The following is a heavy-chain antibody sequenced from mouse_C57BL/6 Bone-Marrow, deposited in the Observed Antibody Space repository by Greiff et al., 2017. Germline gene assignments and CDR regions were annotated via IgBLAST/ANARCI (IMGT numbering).Heavy chain of an antibody. D-gene: IGHD1-1*01. CDR2: IYPGSGST. Sequence: QVQLQQPGAELVKPGASVKMSCKASGYTFTSYWITWVKQRPGQGLEWIGDIYPGSGSTNYNEKFTSKATLTVDTSSSTAYMQLSSLTSEDSAVDYCARKATVVGEGFAYWGQGTLVTVSA. V-gene: IGHV1-55*01. CDR1: GYTFTSYW. J-gene: IGHJ3*01. CDR3: ARKATVVGEGFAY.